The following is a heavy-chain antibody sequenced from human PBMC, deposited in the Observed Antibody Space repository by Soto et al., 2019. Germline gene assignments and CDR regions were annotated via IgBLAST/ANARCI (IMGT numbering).Heavy chain of an antibody. CDR1: GYTFTSYW. V-gene: IGHV5-51*03. CDR2: IYPGASNT. D-gene: IGHD3-3*02. CDR3: ARRISNWYFDL. J-gene: IGHJ2*01. Sequence: EVQLVQSGAEVKKPGESLKISCKGSGYTFTSYWIGWVRQMPGKGLEWMGIIYPGASNTRYSPSLQGQVTISADKSISTAYLQWSSLKASDSAMYYCARRISNWYFDLWGRGTLVTVSS.